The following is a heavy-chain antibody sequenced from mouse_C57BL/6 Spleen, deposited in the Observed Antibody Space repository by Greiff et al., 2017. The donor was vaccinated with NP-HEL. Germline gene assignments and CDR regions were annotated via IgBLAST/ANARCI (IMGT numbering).Heavy chain of an antibody. D-gene: IGHD1-1*01. CDR2: IRLKSDNYAT. CDR1: GFTFSNYW. CDR3: ITTVGNY. V-gene: IGHV6-3*01. J-gene: IGHJ2*01. Sequence: DVQLQESGGGLVQPGGSMKLSCVASGFTFSNYWMNWVRQSPEKGLEWVAQIRLKSDNYATHYAESVKGRFTISRDDSKSSVYLQMNNLRAEDTGIYYCITTVGNYWGQGTTLTVSS.